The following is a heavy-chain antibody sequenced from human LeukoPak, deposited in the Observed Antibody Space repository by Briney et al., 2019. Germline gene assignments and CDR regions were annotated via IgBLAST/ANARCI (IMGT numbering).Heavy chain of an antibody. CDR1: GGSISSYY. CDR2: IYYSGST. D-gene: IGHD6-6*01. V-gene: IGHV4-59*12. CDR3: ARVVGIAARPENYFDY. J-gene: IGHJ4*02. Sequence: PSETLSLTCTVSGGSISSYYWSWIRQPPGKGLEWIGYIYYSGSTNYNPSLKSRVTISVDTSKNQFSLKLSSVTAADTAVYYCARVVGIAARPENYFDYWGQGTLVTVSS.